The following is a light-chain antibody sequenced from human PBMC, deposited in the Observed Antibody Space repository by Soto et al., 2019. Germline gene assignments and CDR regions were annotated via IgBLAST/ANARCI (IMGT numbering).Light chain of an antibody. V-gene: IGLV2-14*01. CDR1: SSDISVYNY. CDR3: SSYTSSSTLEV. Sequence: QSALTQPASVSGSPGQSITISCTGTSSDISVYNYVSWYQHHPGKAPKLMIYEVSNRPSGVSNRFSGSKSGNMASLTISGLQAEDEADYYCSSYTSSSTLEVFGGGTKLTVL. J-gene: IGLJ2*01. CDR2: EVS.